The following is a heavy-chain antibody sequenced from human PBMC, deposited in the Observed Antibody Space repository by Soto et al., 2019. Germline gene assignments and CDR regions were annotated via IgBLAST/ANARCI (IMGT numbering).Heavy chain of an antibody. CDR2: IIPLLGTA. V-gene: IGHV1-69*06. D-gene: IGHD6-25*01. Sequence: QEELFQSGAEVKKPWSSVNVSCKASEGTFSSYSITWVRQAPGQRLEWMGEIIPLLGTANYAQKFQGRVTITGDKSTSTIYMGLSSLRSDDTAVYYCARDPVDLFGYMDVWGQGTTVTVSS. CDR1: EGTFSSYS. CDR3: ARDPVDLFGYMDV. J-gene: IGHJ6*02.